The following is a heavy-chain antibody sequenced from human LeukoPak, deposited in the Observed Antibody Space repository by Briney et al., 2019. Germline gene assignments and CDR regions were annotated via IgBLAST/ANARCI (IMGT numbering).Heavy chain of an antibody. V-gene: IGHV6-1*01. Sequence: SQTLSLTYAISGDSVSSNSAAWNWLTQSPSRGLEWLGRTYYRSKWYNDYAVSVKSRITNNPDTSKNQFSLQLNSVTPEDTAVYYCARDYSSSGYFDYWGQGTLVTVSS. CDR2: TYYRSKWYN. J-gene: IGHJ4*02. D-gene: IGHD6-6*01. CDR3: ARDYSSSGYFDY. CDR1: GDSVSSNSAA.